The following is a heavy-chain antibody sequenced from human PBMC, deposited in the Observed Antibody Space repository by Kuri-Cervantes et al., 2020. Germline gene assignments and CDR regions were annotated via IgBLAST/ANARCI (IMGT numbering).Heavy chain of an antibody. Sequence: ASVKVSCKASGYTFTGYYMHWVRQVPGQGLEWMGWINPNSGGTNYAQKFQGRVTMTRDTSISTAYMELSRLRSDDTAVYYCARLRITIFGVVTAPFDYWGQGTLGTVSS. CDR1: GYTFTGYY. V-gene: IGHV1-2*02. D-gene: IGHD3-3*01. J-gene: IGHJ4*02. CDR2: INPNSGGT. CDR3: ARLRITIFGVVTAPFDY.